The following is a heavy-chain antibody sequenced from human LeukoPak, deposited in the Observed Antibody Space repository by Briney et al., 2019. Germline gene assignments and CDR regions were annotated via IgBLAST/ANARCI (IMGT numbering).Heavy chain of an antibody. CDR2: IFPSGGKT. J-gene: IGHJ5*02. Sequence: GASVKVSCKASGYKFTDYYIYWVRQAPGQGLEWMGAIFPSGGKTDYSQKFQGRLTLTRDTSTNTVYMELTGLRSDDTALYFCMRAFDPWGQGTLVTVSS. V-gene: IGHV1-46*01. CDR1: GYKFTDYY. CDR3: MRAFDP.